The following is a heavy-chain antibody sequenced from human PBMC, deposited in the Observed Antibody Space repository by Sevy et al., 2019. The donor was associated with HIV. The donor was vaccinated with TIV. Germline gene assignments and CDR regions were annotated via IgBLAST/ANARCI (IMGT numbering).Heavy chain of an antibody. V-gene: IGHV3-23*01. D-gene: IGHD2-2*02. Sequence: GGSLRLSCAASGFTFSSYSMNWVRQAPGKGLEWVSGISGSGGSTYDADSVKGRFTISRDNSKNTLYLQMNSLRAEDTAVYYCAKVGYCSSTSCYTIYYGMDVWGQGTTVTVSS. J-gene: IGHJ6*02. CDR2: ISGSGGST. CDR3: AKVGYCSSTSCYTIYYGMDV. CDR1: GFTFSSYS.